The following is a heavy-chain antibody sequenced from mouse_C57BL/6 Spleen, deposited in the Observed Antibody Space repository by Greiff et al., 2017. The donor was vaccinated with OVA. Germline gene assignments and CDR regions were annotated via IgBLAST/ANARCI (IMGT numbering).Heavy chain of an antibody. CDR3: AVANWDERNY. CDR1: GYTFTSYW. J-gene: IGHJ2*01. V-gene: IGHV1-52*01. CDR2: IDPSDSET. D-gene: IGHD4-1*01. Sequence: QVQLQQPGAELVRPGSSVKLSCKASGYTFTSYWMHWVKQRPIQGLEWIGNIDPSDSETHYNQKFKDKATLTVDKSSSTAYMQLSSLTSEDSAVYYCAVANWDERNYWGQGTTLTVSS.